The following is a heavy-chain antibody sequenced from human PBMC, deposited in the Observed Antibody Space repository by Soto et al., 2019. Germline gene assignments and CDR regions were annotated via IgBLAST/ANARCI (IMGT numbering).Heavy chain of an antibody. Sequence: GGSLRLSCAASGFTFSGSAIHWVRQASGRGLEWVGRIRSKTNSYATAYAASVKGRFTISRDDSKNTAYLQMNSLETEDTAVYYCARVIMVYASHMDVWGKGTTVTVSS. D-gene: IGHD2-8*01. CDR1: GFTFSGSA. CDR2: IRSKTNSYAT. CDR3: ARVIMVYASHMDV. V-gene: IGHV3-73*01. J-gene: IGHJ6*04.